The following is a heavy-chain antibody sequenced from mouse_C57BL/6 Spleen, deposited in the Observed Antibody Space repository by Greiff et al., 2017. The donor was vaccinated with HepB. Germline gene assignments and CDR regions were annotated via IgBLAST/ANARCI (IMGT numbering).Heavy chain of an antibody. J-gene: IGHJ3*01. CDR2: IDPSDSYT. Sequence: VQLQQPGAELVRPGTSVKLSCKASGYTFTSYWMHWVKQRPGQGLEWIGVIDPSDSYTNYNQKFKGKATLTVDTSSSTAYMQLSSLTSEDSAVYYCAREENYFAYWVRGTLVTVSA. D-gene: IGHD1-1*01. V-gene: IGHV1-59*01. CDR3: AREENYFAY. CDR1: GYTFTSYW.